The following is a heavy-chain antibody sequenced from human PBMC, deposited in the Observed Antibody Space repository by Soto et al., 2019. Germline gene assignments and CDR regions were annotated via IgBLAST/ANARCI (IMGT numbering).Heavy chain of an antibody. CDR2: ISYDGSNK. J-gene: IGHJ6*03. CDR1: GFTFSSYG. CDR3: AKDPGGSYYYYYLDV. Sequence: GGSLRLSCAASGFTFSSYGMHWVRQAPGKGLEWVAVISYDGSNKYYADSVKGRFTISRDNSKNTLYPQMNSLRAEDTAVYYCAKDPGGSYYYYYLDVWGKGTTVTVSS. V-gene: IGHV3-30*18. D-gene: IGHD3-16*01.